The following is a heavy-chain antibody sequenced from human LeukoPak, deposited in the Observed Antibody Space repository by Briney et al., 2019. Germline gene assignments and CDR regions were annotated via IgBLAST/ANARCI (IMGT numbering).Heavy chain of an antibody. Sequence: GGSLRLSCAASGFTVSSNYMSWVRQAPGKGLEWVSVIYSGGSPYYADSVKGRFTISRDNSKNTLYLQMNSLRAEDTAIYYCARVKTGTTNLFLGYYYYYMDVWGKGTTVTMSS. D-gene: IGHD1-1*01. CDR1: GFTVSSNY. CDR2: IYSGGSP. V-gene: IGHV3-53*01. CDR3: ARVKTGTTNLFLGYYYYYMDV. J-gene: IGHJ6*03.